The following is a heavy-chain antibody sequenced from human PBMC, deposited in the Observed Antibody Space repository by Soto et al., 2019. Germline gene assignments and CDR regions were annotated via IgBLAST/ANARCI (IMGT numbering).Heavy chain of an antibody. V-gene: IGHV1-18*01. CDR3: TREGSAPYYYYGMDA. Sequence: GASAKLSSKASGYTFTTYGISWVRQAPGQGLEWLGWINTHNGNTNYAQNLQGRVIMTADTSTSTAYMELRSLRSDDTAIYYCTREGSAPYYYYGMDAWGQGTTVTVSS. CDR2: INTHNGNT. CDR1: GYTFTTYG. J-gene: IGHJ6*02. D-gene: IGHD3-10*01.